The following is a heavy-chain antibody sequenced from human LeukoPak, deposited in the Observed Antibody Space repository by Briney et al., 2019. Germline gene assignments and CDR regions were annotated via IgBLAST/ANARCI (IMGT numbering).Heavy chain of an antibody. Sequence: ASVKVSCKASGYTFTGYGISWVRQAPGQGLEWMGWISAYNGNTNYAQKLRGRVTMTTDTSTSTAYMELRSLRSDDTAVYYCAGSRDGYNFDYWGQGTLVTVSS. CDR1: GYTFTGYG. D-gene: IGHD5-24*01. CDR2: ISAYNGNT. J-gene: IGHJ4*02. CDR3: AGSRDGYNFDY. V-gene: IGHV1-18*01.